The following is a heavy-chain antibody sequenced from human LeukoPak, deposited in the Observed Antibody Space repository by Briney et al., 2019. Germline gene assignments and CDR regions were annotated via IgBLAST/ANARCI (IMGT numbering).Heavy chain of an antibody. V-gene: IGHV4-61*02. D-gene: IGHD6-19*01. CDR3: ARALSGPSSGCYRCPYYYYYMDV. J-gene: IGHJ6*03. CDR1: GGSISSGSYY. Sequence: SQTLSLTCTVSGGSISSGSYYWSWIRQPAGKGLEWIGRIYTSGSTNYNPSLKSRVTMSVDTSKNQFSLKLSSVTAADTAVYYCARALSGPSSGCYRCPYYYYYMDVWGKGTTVTISS. CDR2: IYTSGST.